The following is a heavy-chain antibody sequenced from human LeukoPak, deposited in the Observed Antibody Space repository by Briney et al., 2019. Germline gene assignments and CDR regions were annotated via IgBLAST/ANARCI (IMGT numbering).Heavy chain of an antibody. V-gene: IGHV3-66*01. D-gene: IGHD3-22*01. CDR1: GFTVSNNY. Sequence: PGGSLRLSCAASGFTVSNNYMSWVRQAPGKGLEWVSVIYSDDNTYYADSVKGRFTISRDNSKNTLYLQMNSLRAEDTAVYYCAKYPPRSSYDSSGGDYWGQGTLVTVSS. CDR2: IYSDDNT. J-gene: IGHJ4*02. CDR3: AKYPPRSSYDSSGGDY.